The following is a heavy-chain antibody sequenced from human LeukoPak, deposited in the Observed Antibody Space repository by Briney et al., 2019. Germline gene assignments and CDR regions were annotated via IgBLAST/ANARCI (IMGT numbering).Heavy chain of an antibody. V-gene: IGHV3-66*01. CDR2: IYGGGGT. CDR3: ARLGSYYDSRGYYYVGH. J-gene: IGHJ4*02. Sequence: GGSLRLSCAASGFTVNNNYMGWVRQAPEKGLEWASFIYGGGGTFHADSVKGRFTISRDNSRNTLYLQMNGLRAEDTAVYYCARLGSYYDSRGYYYVGHWGQGTLVTVSS. D-gene: IGHD3-22*01. CDR1: GFTVNNNY.